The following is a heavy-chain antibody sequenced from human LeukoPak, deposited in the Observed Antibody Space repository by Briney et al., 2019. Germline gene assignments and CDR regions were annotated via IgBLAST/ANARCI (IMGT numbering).Heavy chain of an antibody. CDR1: GYTFTSYY. CDR3: ARSPGVYYYDSSGYLD. CDR2: INPSGGST. Sequence: GASVKVSCKASGYTFTSYYMHWVRQAPGQGLEWMGIINPSGGSTSYAQKFQGRVTMTRDTSTSTVYMELSSLRSEDTAVYYCARSPGVYYYDSSGYLDWGQGTLVTVSS. V-gene: IGHV1-46*01. J-gene: IGHJ4*02. D-gene: IGHD3-22*01.